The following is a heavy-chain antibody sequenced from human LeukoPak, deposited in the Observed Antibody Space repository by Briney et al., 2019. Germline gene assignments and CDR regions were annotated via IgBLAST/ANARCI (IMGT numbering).Heavy chain of an antibody. V-gene: IGHV3-7*01. D-gene: IGHD2-15*01. CDR2: INQDGSEK. Sequence: PGGSLRLSCAASGLTFSSYWMTWVRQAPGKGLEWVANINQDGSEKHYVDSVKGRFTISRDNAKNTLHLQMNSLRAEDTAVYYCAREYSTGFDPWGQGTLVTVSS. J-gene: IGHJ5*02. CDR3: AREYSTGFDP. CDR1: GLTFSSYW.